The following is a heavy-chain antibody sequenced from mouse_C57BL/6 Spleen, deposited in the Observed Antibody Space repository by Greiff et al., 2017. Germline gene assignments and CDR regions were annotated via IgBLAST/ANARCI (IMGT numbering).Heavy chain of an antibody. J-gene: IGHJ1*03. CDR3: ARSRYGYDWYFDV. CDR2: IDPKSGGT. D-gene: IGHD2-2*01. CDR1: GYTFTSYW. Sequence: QVQLQQPGAELVKPGASVKLSCKASGYTFTSYWMHWVKQRPGRGLEWIGRIDPKSGGTKYNEKFKSKATLTVDKPSSTAYMQLSSLTSEDSAVYYCARSRYGYDWYFDVWGTGTTVTVSS. V-gene: IGHV1-72*01.